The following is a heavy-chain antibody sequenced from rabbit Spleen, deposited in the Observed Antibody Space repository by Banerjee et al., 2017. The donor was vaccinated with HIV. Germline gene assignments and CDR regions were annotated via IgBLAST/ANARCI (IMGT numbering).Heavy chain of an antibody. Sequence: EESGGDLVKPEGSLTLTCTASGFSFSSSYWISWVRQAPGKGLEWIAWISTGSRDTSYYASWVNGRFTISKTSSTTVTLQMTSLTAADTATYFCARGASSSGYYNLWGPGTLVTVS. V-gene: IGHV1S45*01. D-gene: IGHD1-1*01. CDR2: ISTGSRDTS. J-gene: IGHJ4*01. CDR3: ARGASSSGYYNL. CDR1: GFSFSSSYW.